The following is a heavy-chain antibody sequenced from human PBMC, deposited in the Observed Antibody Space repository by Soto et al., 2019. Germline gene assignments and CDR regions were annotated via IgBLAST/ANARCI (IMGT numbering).Heavy chain of an antibody. Sequence: QVQLVQSGAEVKKPGASVKVSCKASGYTFTSYGISWVRQAPGQGLEWMGWISAYNGNTNYAQKLQGRVTMTTDTSTSTAYMELRSLRSDDTAVYYCARWGQGYCSGGSCGQERVYYYYGMDVWGQGTTVTVSS. CDR2: ISAYNGNT. J-gene: IGHJ6*02. CDR3: ARWGQGYCSGGSCGQERVYYYYGMDV. CDR1: GYTFTSYG. V-gene: IGHV1-18*01. D-gene: IGHD2-15*01.